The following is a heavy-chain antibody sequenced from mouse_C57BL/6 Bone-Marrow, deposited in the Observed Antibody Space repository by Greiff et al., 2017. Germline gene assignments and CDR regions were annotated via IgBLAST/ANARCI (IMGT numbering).Heavy chain of an antibody. CDR1: GYSITSGYY. Sequence: VQLKESGPGLVKPSQSLSLTCSVTGYSITSGYYWNWIRQFPGNKLEWMGYISYDGSNNSNPSLKNRISITRDTSKNQFFLKLNSVTTEDTATYYCARNRRFAYWGQGTLVTVSA. CDR3: ARNRRFAY. CDR2: ISYDGSN. J-gene: IGHJ3*01. V-gene: IGHV3-6*01.